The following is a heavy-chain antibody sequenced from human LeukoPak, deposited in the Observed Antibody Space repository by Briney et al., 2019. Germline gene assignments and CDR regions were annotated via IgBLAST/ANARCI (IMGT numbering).Heavy chain of an antibody. D-gene: IGHD3-3*01. CDR3: ARDLEWLYPGGAFDI. CDR1: GYTFTGYY. J-gene: IGHJ3*02. CDR2: INPNSGGT. V-gene: IGHV1-2*02. Sequence: ASVKVSCKAFGYTFTGYYMHWVRQAPGQGLEWMGWINPNSGGTNYAQKFQGRVTMTRDTSISTAYMELSRLRSDDTAVYYCARDLEWLYPGGAFDIWGQGTMVTVSS.